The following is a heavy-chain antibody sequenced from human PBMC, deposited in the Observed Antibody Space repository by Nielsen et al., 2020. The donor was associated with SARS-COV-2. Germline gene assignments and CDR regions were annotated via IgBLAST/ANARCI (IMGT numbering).Heavy chain of an antibody. CDR1: GFTFSTYA. CDR3: AKDLQRTPYDVLTPFDS. CDR2: ISGSGEST. Sequence: GESLKISCAASGFTFSTYAMSWVRQAPGKGLQWVSSISGSGESTYYAESVKGRFTISRDNYKDTLYLQINSLRAEDTAIYYCAKDLQRTPYDVLTPFDSWGQGTLVTVST. V-gene: IGHV3-23*01. D-gene: IGHD3-9*01. J-gene: IGHJ4*02.